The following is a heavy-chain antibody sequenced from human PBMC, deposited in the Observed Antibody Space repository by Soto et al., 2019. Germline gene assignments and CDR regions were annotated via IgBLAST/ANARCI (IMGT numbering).Heavy chain of an antibody. CDR2: INPNSGGT. J-gene: IGHJ5*02. D-gene: IGHD2-2*01. CDR1: GYTFTGYY. Sequence: GPVKVSCKASGYTFTGYYMHWVRQAPGQGLEWMGWINPNSGGTNYAQKFQGWVTMTRDTSISTAYMELSRLRSDDTAVYYCARQSRTDWFDPWGQGTLVTVSS. V-gene: IGHV1-2*04. CDR3: ARQSRTDWFDP.